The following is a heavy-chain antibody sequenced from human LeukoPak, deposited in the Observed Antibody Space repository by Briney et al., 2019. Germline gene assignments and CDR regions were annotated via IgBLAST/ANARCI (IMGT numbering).Heavy chain of an antibody. Sequence: PSETLSLNCAVSGGSISSGGYSWSWIRQPPGKGLEWIGYIYHSGSTYYNPSLKSRATISVDRSKNQFSLKLSSATAADTAVYYCARGNDYGDYGNWFDPWGQGTLVTVSS. CDR3: ARGNDYGDYGNWFDP. D-gene: IGHD4-17*01. J-gene: IGHJ5*02. CDR2: IYHSGST. CDR1: GGSISSGGYS. V-gene: IGHV4-30-2*01.